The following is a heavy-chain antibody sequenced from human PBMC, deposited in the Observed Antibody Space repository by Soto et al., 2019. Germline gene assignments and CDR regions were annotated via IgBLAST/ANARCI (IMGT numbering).Heavy chain of an antibody. D-gene: IGHD3-9*01. V-gene: IGHV3-48*01. J-gene: IGHJ6*03. CDR2: ISSSSSTI. CDR3: ARGEYDTVSSMDV. Sequence: GGSLRLSCAASGFTFSSYSMNWVRQAPGKGLEWVSYISSSSSTIYYADSVKGRFTISRDNAKNSLYLQMNSLRAEDTAVYYCARGEYDTVSSMDVWGKGTTVTVSS. CDR1: GFTFSSYS.